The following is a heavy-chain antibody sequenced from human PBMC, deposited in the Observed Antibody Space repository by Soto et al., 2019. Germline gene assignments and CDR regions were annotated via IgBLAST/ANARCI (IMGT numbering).Heavy chain of an antibody. J-gene: IGHJ5*02. Sequence: SDTLSLTCTVSGGSISSYYWSRIRQPPGKGLEWIGYIYYSGSTNYNPSLKSRVTISVDTSKNQFSLKLSSVTAADTAVYYCARIVTVLRYFDWLSTNWFDPWGQGTLVTVS. CDR3: ARIVTVLRYFDWLSTNWFDP. V-gene: IGHV4-59*01. CDR1: GGSISSYY. CDR2: IYYSGST. D-gene: IGHD3-9*01.